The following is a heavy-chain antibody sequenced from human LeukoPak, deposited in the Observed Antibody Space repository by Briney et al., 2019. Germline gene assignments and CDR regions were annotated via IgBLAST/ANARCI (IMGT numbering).Heavy chain of an antibody. J-gene: IGHJ5*02. CDR3: ARDTVCGPTDLVP. Sequence: GASVTVSCKASGGTLSSYAISWVRQAPGQGLEWMGGIIPISGTPSYAQKFQGRVTLTADEFSGTAYMELTSLRSEDTGVYYCARDTVCGPTDLVPWGQGTLVTVSS. CDR2: IIPISGTP. D-gene: IGHD1-1*01. CDR1: GGTLSSYA. V-gene: IGHV1-69*01.